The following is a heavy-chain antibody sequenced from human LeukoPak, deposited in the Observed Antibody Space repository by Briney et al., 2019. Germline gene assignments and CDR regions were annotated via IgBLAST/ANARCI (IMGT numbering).Heavy chain of an antibody. Sequence: SETLSLTCTVSGGSISSGSYYWSWIRQPAGKGLEWIGRIYTSGSTNYNPSLKSRVTISVDTSKNQFSLKLSSVTASDTAVDYCVKYGEPNYYYGMDVWGQGTTVTVSS. D-gene: IGHD4-17*01. CDR2: IYTSGST. CDR3: VKYGEPNYYYGMDV. CDR1: GGSISSGSYY. J-gene: IGHJ6*02. V-gene: IGHV4-61*02.